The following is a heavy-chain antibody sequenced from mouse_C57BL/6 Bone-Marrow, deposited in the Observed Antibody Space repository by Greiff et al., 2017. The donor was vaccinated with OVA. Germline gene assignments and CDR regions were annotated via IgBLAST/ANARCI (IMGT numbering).Heavy chain of an antibody. CDR3: ARQEIYYGNYDLAY. V-gene: IGHV2-6-1*01. CDR1: GFSLTSYG. J-gene: IGHJ3*01. CDR2: IWSDGST. D-gene: IGHD2-1*01. Sequence: VQLQESGPGLVAPSQSLSITCTVSGFSLTSYGVHWVRQPPGKGLEWLVVIWSDGSTTYNSALKSRLSISKDNSKSQVFLKMNSLQTDDTAMYYCARQEIYYGNYDLAYWGQGTLVTVSA.